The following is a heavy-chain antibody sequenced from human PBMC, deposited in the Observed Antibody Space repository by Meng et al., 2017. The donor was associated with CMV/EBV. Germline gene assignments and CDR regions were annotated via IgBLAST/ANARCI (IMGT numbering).Heavy chain of an antibody. CDR2: IIPIFGTA. CDR1: GGTFSSYA. V-gene: IGHV1-69*05. J-gene: IGHJ4*02. CDR3: ARSIFGVVAYFDY. Sequence: ASGGTFSSYAISWVRQAPGQGLEWMGGIIPIFGTANYAQKFQGRVTITTDESTSTAYMELSSLRSEDTAVYYCARSIFGVVAYFDYWGQGTLVTVSS. D-gene: IGHD3-3*01.